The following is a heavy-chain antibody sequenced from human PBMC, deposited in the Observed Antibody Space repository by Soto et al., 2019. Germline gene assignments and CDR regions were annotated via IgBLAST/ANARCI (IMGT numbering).Heavy chain of an antibody. J-gene: IGHJ4*02. CDR2: VHYSGSN. V-gene: IGHV4-39*01. D-gene: IGHD3-22*01. Sequence: LQLQESGPGLVKPSETLSLTCSVSGGAISSNIYYWGWIRQRLGQGLEWIATVHYSGSNYYTPSRKTRVTRSADTSTNQFPLRLSSVTAADTAVYYWARQHYYASSGYYTCNWGQGPLVTFSP. CDR3: ARQHYYASSGYYTCN. CDR1: GGAISSNIYY.